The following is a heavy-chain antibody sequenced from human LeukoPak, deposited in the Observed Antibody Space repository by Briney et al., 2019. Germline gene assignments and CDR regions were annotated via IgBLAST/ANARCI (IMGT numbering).Heavy chain of an antibody. D-gene: IGHD5-18*01. CDR3: AADNRDNYGFVGGWFDP. J-gene: IGHJ5*02. V-gene: IGHV1-18*01. CDR2: ISTYSGNT. Sequence: ASVKVSCKASGYTFTSYGISWVRQAPGQGPEWMGWISTYSGNTNYAQKFQGRVTMTSDTSTNTAYMDLRSLRSDDTAVYYCAADNRDNYGFVGGWFDPWGQGTLVTVSS. CDR1: GYTFTSYG.